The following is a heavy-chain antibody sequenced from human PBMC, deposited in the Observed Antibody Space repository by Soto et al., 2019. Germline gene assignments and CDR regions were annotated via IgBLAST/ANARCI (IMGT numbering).Heavy chain of an antibody. CDR2: IYYSGST. J-gene: IGHJ5*02. Sequence: SETLSLTCTVSGGSISSYYWSWIRQPPGKGLEWIGYIYYSGSTNYNPSLKSRVTISVDTSKNQFSPRLSSVTAADTAVYYCARAHCSSTSCYTGWNWFDPWGQGTLVTVSS. CDR1: GGSISSYY. V-gene: IGHV4-59*12. CDR3: ARAHCSSTSCYTGWNWFDP. D-gene: IGHD2-2*02.